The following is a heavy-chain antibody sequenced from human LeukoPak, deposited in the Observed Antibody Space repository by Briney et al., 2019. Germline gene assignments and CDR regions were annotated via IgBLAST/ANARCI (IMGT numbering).Heavy chain of an antibody. V-gene: IGHV4-39*07. J-gene: IGHJ2*01. CDR3: ARGYSSGWYPFPWYFDL. D-gene: IGHD6-19*01. CDR2: ISDSGST. CDR1: GGSISSRSYY. Sequence: SETLSLTCTVSGGSISSRSYYWGWIRQPPGKGLEWIGKISDSGSTNYNPSLKSRVTISVDTSKNQFSLKLSSVTAADTAVYYCARGYSSGWYPFPWYFDLWGRGTLVTVSS.